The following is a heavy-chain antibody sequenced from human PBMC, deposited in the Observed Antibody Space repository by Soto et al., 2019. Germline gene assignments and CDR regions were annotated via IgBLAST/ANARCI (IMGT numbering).Heavy chain of an antibody. D-gene: IGHD2-15*01. J-gene: IGHJ4*02. CDR1: GLNFINHA. V-gene: IGHV3-23*01. CDR3: AIDGAAAPLNLRYKVHDY. Sequence: YAASGLNFINHAVRWVRQDTGKGLEWVSAISGSGGSTYYADSGKGRFTISRDKCKDTLYLQMNSLRAEDTAVYYCAIDGAAAPLNLRYKVHDYWGQGSLDTV. CDR2: ISGSGGST.